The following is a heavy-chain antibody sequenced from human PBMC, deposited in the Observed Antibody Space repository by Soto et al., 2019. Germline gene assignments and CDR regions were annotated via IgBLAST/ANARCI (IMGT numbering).Heavy chain of an antibody. CDR1: GGSISSYY. CDR2: IYYSGST. V-gene: IGHV4-59*01. Sequence: SETLSLTCTVPGGSISSYYWSWIRQPPGKGLEWIGYIYYSGSTNYNPSLKSRVTISVDTSKNQFSLKLSSVTAADTAVYYCERYYDSSGYYRVFDYWGQGTLVTVSS. D-gene: IGHD3-22*01. CDR3: ERYYDSSGYYRVFDY. J-gene: IGHJ4*02.